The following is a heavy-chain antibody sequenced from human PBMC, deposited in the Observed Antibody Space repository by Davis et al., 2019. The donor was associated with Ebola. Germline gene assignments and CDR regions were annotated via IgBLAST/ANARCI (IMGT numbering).Heavy chain of an antibody. Sequence: GESLKISCAASGFTFSSYWMSWVRQAPGKGLEWVANIKQGGSEKYYVDSVKGRFTISRDNAKNSLYLQMNSLRAEDTAVYYCARDVATIYFCYFDYWGQGTLVTVSS. CDR3: ARDVATIYFCYFDY. J-gene: IGHJ4*02. CDR2: IKQGGSEK. D-gene: IGHD5-12*01. CDR1: GFTFSSYW. V-gene: IGHV3-7*03.